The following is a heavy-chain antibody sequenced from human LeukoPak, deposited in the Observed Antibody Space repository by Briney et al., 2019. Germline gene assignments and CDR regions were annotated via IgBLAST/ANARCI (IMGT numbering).Heavy chain of an antibody. J-gene: IGHJ4*02. CDR2: INHSGST. D-gene: IGHD5-18*01. CDR1: GGSFSGYY. V-gene: IGHV4-34*01. CDR3: ARGYGRGYSYGRYFDY. Sequence: SGTLSLTCAVYGGSFSGYYWSWIRQPPGKGLEWIGEINHSGSTNYNPSLTSRVTISVDTSKNQFSLKLSSVTAADTAVYYCARGYGRGYSYGRYFDYWGQGTLVTVSS.